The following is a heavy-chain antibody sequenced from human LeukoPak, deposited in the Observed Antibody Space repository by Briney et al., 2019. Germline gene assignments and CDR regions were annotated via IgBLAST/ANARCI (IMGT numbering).Heavy chain of an antibody. CDR1: GYTFTSYY. CDR3: ARDAAAAGTGYWFDP. J-gene: IGHJ5*02. Sequence: ASVKVSCKASGYTFTSYYMHWVRQAPGQGLEWMGIINPSGGSTSYAQKFQGRVTVTRDTSTSTVYMELSSLRSEDTAVYYCARDAAAAGTGYWFDPWGQGTLVTVSS. V-gene: IGHV1-46*01. D-gene: IGHD6-13*01. CDR2: INPSGGST.